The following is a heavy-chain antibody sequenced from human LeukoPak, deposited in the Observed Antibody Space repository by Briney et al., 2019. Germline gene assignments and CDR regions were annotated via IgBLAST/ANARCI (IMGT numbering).Heavy chain of an antibody. CDR1: GYSISSGYY. D-gene: IGHD2-15*01. V-gene: IGHV4-38-2*01. Sequence: SETLSLTCAVSGYSISSGYYWGWIRQPPGKGLEWIGSIYHSGSTNYNPSLKSRVTISVDKSKNQFSLKLSSVTAADTAVYYCASNYCSGGSCYLVWGQGTLVTVSS. CDR2: IYHSGST. CDR3: ASNYCSGGSCYLV. J-gene: IGHJ4*02.